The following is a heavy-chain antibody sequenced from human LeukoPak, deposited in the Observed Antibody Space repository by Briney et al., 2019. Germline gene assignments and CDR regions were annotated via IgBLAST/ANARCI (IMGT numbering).Heavy chain of an antibody. D-gene: IGHD3-9*01. J-gene: IGHJ4*02. Sequence: GGSLRLSCAASGFTFDDYAMHWVRQAPGKGLEWVSGISWNSGSIGYTDSVKGRFTVSRDNAKNSLFLQMNSLRAEDTALYYCARGHYDILTGNYKWTPDYWGQGTLVTVSS. CDR3: ARGHYDILTGNYKWTPDY. CDR1: GFTFDDYA. CDR2: ISWNSGSI. V-gene: IGHV3-9*01.